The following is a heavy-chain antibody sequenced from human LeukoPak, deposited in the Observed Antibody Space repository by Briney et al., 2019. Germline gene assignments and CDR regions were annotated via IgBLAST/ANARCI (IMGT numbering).Heavy chain of an antibody. CDR2: IIPVFGTA. Sequence: ASVKVSCKASGGSFRSYGVSWVRQAPGQGLDWVGRIIPVFGTATYAQKFQGRVTMTRNTSISTAYMELSSLRSEDTAVYYCARDHYGDHALDYWGQGTLVTVSS. J-gene: IGHJ4*02. CDR3: ARDHYGDHALDY. D-gene: IGHD4-17*01. V-gene: IGHV1-69*05. CDR1: GGSFRSYG.